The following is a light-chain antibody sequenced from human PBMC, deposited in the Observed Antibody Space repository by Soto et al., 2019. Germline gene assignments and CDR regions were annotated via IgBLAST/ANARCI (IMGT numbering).Light chain of an antibody. Sequence: QSVLTQPPSASGTPGQRVTISCSGSSSNIGGNTVNWYQQLPGTAPKLLIYSNSQRPSGVPDRFSGSKSGTSASLAISGLQSADEAYYYCAAWDDSLNAVVFGGGTKVTVL. J-gene: IGLJ2*01. CDR1: SSNIGGNT. V-gene: IGLV1-44*01. CDR2: SNS. CDR3: AAWDDSLNAVV.